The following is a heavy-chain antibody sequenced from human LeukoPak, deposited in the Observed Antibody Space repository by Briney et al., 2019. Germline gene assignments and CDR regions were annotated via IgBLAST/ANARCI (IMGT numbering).Heavy chain of an antibody. CDR3: ARPESITMVRGVRYAFDI. CDR2: ISSSSSYI. Sequence: GGSLRLSCAASGFTFSSYSMNWVRQAPGKGLEWVSSISSSSSYIYYADSVKGRFTISRDNAKNSLYLQMNSLRAEDTAVYYCARPESITMVRGVRYAFDIWGQGTMVTVSS. CDR1: GFTFSSYS. J-gene: IGHJ3*02. D-gene: IGHD3-10*01. V-gene: IGHV3-21*01.